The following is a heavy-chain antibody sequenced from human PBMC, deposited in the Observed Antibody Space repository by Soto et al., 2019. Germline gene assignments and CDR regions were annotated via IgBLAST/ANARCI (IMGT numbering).Heavy chain of an antibody. CDR2: IYYSGST. CDR3: ARSSAMANGELDY. D-gene: IGHD5-18*01. J-gene: IGHJ4*02. Sequence: PSETLSLTCAVSGYSISSSNWWGWIRQPPGKGLEWIGYIYYSGSTYYNPSLKSRVTMSVDTSKNQFSLKLSSVTAVDTAVYYCARSSAMANGELDYWGQGTLVTVSS. V-gene: IGHV4-28*01. CDR1: GYSISSSNW.